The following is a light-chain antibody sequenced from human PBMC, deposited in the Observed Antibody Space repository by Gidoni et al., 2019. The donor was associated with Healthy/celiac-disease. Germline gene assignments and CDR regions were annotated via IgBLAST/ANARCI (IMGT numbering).Light chain of an antibody. J-gene: IGKJ2*01. Sequence: EIVMKQSPATLSVSPGERATLSCRASQSVSSNLAWYQQKPGQAPRLLIYGASTRATGIPARFSGSGSGTEFTLTISSLQSEDFAVYYCQQYNNWPTTFXQXTKLEIK. CDR1: QSVSSN. CDR3: QQYNNWPTT. CDR2: GAS. V-gene: IGKV3-15*01.